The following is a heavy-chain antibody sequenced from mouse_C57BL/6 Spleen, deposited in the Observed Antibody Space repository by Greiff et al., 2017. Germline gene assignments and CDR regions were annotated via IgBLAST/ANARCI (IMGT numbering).Heavy chain of an antibody. J-gene: IGHJ4*01. V-gene: IGHV5-4*01. D-gene: IGHD1-1*01. CDR3: EREVRYGSEDYYAMDY. Sequence: EVMLVESGGGLVKPGGSLKLSCAASGFTFSSYAMSWVRQTPEKRLEWVATISDGGSYTYYPDNVKGRFTISRDTAKNNLYLQMRHLKSEDTAMSYCEREVRYGSEDYYAMDYWGQGTSVTVSS. CDR1: GFTFSSYA. CDR2: ISDGGSYT.